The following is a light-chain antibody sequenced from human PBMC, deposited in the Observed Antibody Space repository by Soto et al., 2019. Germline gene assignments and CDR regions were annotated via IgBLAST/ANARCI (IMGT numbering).Light chain of an antibody. V-gene: IGLV2-14*03. CDR1: SSDVGGSDH. Sequence: QSALTQPASVSGSPGQSITVSCTGTSSDVGGSDHVNWYQQHPGKAPKLMIFDVSNRPSGVSTRFSGSKSGNAASLTISGLQAEDEADYYCNSYTSGSTYVFGTGTKLTVL. CDR2: DVS. J-gene: IGLJ1*01. CDR3: NSYTSGSTYV.